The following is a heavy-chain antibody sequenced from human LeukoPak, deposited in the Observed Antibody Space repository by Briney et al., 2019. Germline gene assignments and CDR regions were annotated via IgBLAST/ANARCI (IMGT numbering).Heavy chain of an antibody. CDR1: GGSISSAAYY. D-gene: IGHD5-18*01. CDR2: IYHSGIT. CDR3: ARDRGYSYGVDS. J-gene: IGHJ4*02. Sequence: SETLSLTCTVSGGSISSAAYYWNWIRQHPGKGLEWIGYIYHSGITNYNPSLKSRVTISVDTSKNQSSLKLSSVTAADTAVYYCARDRGYSYGVDSWGQGTLVTVSS. V-gene: IGHV4-31*03.